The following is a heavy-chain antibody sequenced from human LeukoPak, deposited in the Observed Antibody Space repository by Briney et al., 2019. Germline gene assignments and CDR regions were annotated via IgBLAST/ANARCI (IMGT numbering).Heavy chain of an antibody. CDR1: GLTFSTYA. Sequence: GGSLRLSCAASGLTFSTYAMHWVRQAPGKGLEWVAVISYDGSNTYYADSVKGRFTISRDSSKNTLYLQLDSLRAEDTAVYYCAKAGAPYDFWSGHWSYYYMDVWGKGTTVTVSS. V-gene: IGHV3-30-3*01. CDR2: ISYDGSNT. J-gene: IGHJ6*03. CDR3: AKAGAPYDFWSGHWSYYYMDV. D-gene: IGHD3-3*01.